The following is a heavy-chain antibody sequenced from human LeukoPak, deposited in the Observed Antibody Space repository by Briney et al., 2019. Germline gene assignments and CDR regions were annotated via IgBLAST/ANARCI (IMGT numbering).Heavy chain of an antibody. CDR2: ISSSSSYI. CDR1: GFTFSSYA. D-gene: IGHD4-23*01. V-gene: IGHV3-21*01. J-gene: IGHJ4*02. CDR3: ARGGNSIFDY. Sequence: PGGSLRLSCAASGFTFSSYAMSWVRQAPGRGLEWVSSISSSSSYIYYADSVKGRFTISRDNAKNSLYLQMNSLRAEDTAVYYCARGGNSIFDYWGQGTLVTVSS.